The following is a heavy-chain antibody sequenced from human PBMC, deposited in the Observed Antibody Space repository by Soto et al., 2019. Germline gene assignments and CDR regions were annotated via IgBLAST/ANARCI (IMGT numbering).Heavy chain of an antibody. CDR3: ARLNGYCVSTGCHGYYGMDV. Sequence: SETLSLTCAVSGGSISSGGYSWSWIRRPPGKGLEWIGIIYPTESTYYHPSLLSRVTISADTSMNEFSLRLSSVTAADTAVYYCARLNGYCVSTGCHGYYGMDVWGQGTTVTVSS. CDR2: IYPTEST. CDR1: GGSISSGGYS. D-gene: IGHD2-2*03. J-gene: IGHJ6*02. V-gene: IGHV4-30-2*03.